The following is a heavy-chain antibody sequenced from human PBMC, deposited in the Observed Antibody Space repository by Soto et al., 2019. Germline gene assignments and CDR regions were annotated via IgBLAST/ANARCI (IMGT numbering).Heavy chain of an antibody. V-gene: IGHV1-69*06. CDR2: IIPIFGTA. Sequence: QVQLVQSGAEVRKPGSSVRVSCKASGGSFNRHTISWVRQAPGQGLEWMGGIIPIFGTANYAQKFQGRVTITADKSTSTAYMELSSLRSEDTAVYYCARETVVVPAALYYYYYGMDVWGQGTTVTVSS. CDR1: GGSFNRHT. CDR3: ARETVVVPAALYYYYYGMDV. J-gene: IGHJ6*02. D-gene: IGHD2-2*01.